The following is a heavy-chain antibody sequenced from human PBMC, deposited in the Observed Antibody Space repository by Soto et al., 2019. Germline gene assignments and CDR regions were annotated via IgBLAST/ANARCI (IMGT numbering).Heavy chain of an antibody. J-gene: IGHJ4*02. CDR1: GYTFTNYW. CDR3: GRDPYDILTATASDY. CDR2: IDPIDSYT. D-gene: IGHD3-9*01. Sequence: EVQLVQSGAEVKKPGESLRISCKGSGYTFTNYWITWVRQMPGKGLEWMGRIDPIDSYTNYSPSFKGHVTFSADKSIRTAYLHWNSLKASDTAMYYCGRDPYDILTATASDYWGQGTRVTVSS. V-gene: IGHV5-10-1*01.